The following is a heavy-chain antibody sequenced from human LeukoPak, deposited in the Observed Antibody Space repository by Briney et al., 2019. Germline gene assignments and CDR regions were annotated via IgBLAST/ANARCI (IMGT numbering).Heavy chain of an antibody. D-gene: IGHD2-2*02. CDR1: GYTFTSYY. V-gene: IGHV1-46*01. CDR2: INPSGGST. CDR3: ARDCSSTSCYTHAFDI. Sequence: ASVKVSCKASGYTFTSYYMHWVRQAPGEGLEWMGIINPSGGSTSYAQKFQGRVTMTRDMSTSIVYMELSSLRSEDTAVYYCARDCSSTSCYTHAFDIWGQGTMVTVSS. J-gene: IGHJ3*02.